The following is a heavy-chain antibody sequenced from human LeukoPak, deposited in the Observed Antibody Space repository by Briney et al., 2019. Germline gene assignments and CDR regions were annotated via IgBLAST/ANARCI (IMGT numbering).Heavy chain of an antibody. V-gene: IGHV1-2*02. J-gene: IGHJ4*02. CDR2: INPNSGDT. CDR1: GYPFTDQF. D-gene: IGHD3-10*01. CDR3: ARGELLVDY. Sequence: ASVKVSCKASGYPFTDQFINWVRQAPGRGLEWMGWINPNSGDTNYEQRFQGRVTMTGDTSISTAYMDLTRLASDDTAVYYCARGELLVDYWGQGTLVTVSS.